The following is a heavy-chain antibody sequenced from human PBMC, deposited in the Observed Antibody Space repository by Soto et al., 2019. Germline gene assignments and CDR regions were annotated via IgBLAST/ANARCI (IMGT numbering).Heavy chain of an antibody. CDR1: GFTFSSHT. CDR2: VSSNGGST. J-gene: IGHJ3*02. Sequence: EVQLVESGGGLVQPGGSLRLSCAASGFTFSSHTMHWVRQAPGKGLESVSTVSSNGGSTYYADSVRGRFTISRDNSKNTLYLQMGSLRAEDMAVYYCARGLGSSWYYAVDIWGQGTMVTVSS. D-gene: IGHD6-13*01. V-gene: IGHV3-64*07. CDR3: ARGLGSSWYYAVDI.